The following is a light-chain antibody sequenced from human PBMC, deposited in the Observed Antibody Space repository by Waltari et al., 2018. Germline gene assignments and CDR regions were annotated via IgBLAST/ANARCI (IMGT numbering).Light chain of an antibody. V-gene: IGLV3-25*03. J-gene: IGLJ1*01. CDR1: SLTNHY. Sequence: SSELTQPPSVSVSPGQTATIPCSGDSLTNHYGYFYQQKPGQAPLLIIYRDKERPSGIPARFSASKTGTTITLTISGVQADDEADYYCQSTDSSGTSVFGSGTTVTV. CDR2: RDK. CDR3: QSTDSSGTSV.